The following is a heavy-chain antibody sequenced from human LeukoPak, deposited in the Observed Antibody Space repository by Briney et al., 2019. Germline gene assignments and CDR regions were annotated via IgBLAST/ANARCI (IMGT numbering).Heavy chain of an antibody. CDR3: ARTMVRGVISQGKRAFDI. CDR2: IYYSGST. J-gene: IGHJ3*02. D-gene: IGHD3-10*01. V-gene: IGHV4-59*08. Sequence: KPSETLSLTCTVSGGSISSYYWSWIRQPPGKGLEWIGYIYYSGSTYYNPSLKSRVTISVDTSKNQFSLKLSSVTAADTAVYYCARTMVRGVISQGKRAFDIWGQGTMVTVSS. CDR1: GGSISSYY.